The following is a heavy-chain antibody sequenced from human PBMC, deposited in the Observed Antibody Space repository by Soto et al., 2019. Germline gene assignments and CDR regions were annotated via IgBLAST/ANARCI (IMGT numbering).Heavy chain of an antibody. CDR1: GFTVSSNY. Sequence: GGSLRLSCAASGFTVSSNYMSWVRQAPGKGLEWVSVIYSGGSTYYADSVKGRFTISRDNSKNTLYLLMNSLRAEDTAVYYCARDRVESGYPEYFQHWGQGTLVTVSS. D-gene: IGHD3-22*01. CDR3: ARDRVESGYPEYFQH. V-gene: IGHV3-53*01. J-gene: IGHJ1*01. CDR2: IYSGGST.